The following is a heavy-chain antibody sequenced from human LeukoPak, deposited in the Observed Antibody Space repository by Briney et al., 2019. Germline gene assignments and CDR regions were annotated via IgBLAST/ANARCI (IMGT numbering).Heavy chain of an antibody. J-gene: IGHJ3*02. D-gene: IGHD2-15*01. CDR1: GFSFSNYV. CDR3: ARDRDGGFAFDI. Sequence: GGSLRLSCASSGFSFSNYVMHWVRQAPGKGLEYVSAIMPNGETRGYANSMKGRFTISRDNSKNTLYLQMGSLRAEDMAIYYCARDRDGGFAFDIWGQGTLVTVSS. V-gene: IGHV3-64*01. CDR2: IMPNGETR.